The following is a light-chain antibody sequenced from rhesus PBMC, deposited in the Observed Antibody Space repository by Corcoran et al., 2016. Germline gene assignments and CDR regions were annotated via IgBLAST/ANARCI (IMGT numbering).Light chain of an antibody. Sequence: DIQMTQSPSSLSASAGDTVSITCRASQDISSWLAWYQQKPGKAPKQLIYKESSVERGVPSRFSGIGSGRDFTLTISSLQSGDSASYYCQQYKRRWTFGQGTKVEIK. V-gene: IGKV1-21*01. CDR3: QQYKRRWT. J-gene: IGKJ1*01. CDR1: QDISSW. CDR2: KES.